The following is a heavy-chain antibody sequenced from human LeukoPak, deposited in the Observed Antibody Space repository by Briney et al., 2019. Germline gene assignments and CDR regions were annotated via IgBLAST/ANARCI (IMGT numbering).Heavy chain of an antibody. V-gene: IGHV1-46*01. CDR1: GYTFTSYY. Sequence: ASVKVSCKASGYTFTSYYMHWVRQAPGQGLEWMGIINPSGGSTSYAQKFQGRVTMTRDMSTSTVYMELSSLRSEDTAVYYCARVRYSSGWYYRNHELGYWGQGPWSPSPQ. D-gene: IGHD6-19*01. CDR2: INPSGGST. CDR3: ARVRYSSGWYYRNHELGY. J-gene: IGHJ4*02.